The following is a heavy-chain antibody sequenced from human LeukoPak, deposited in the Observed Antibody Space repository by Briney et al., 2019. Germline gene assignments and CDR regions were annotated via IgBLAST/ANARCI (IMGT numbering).Heavy chain of an antibody. CDR1: GGSISSSSYY. J-gene: IGHJ4*02. CDR2: IYYSGST. V-gene: IGHV4-39*01. Sequence: SETLSLTCTVSGGSISSSSYYWGWIRQPPGKGLEWIGSIYYSGSTYYNPSLKSRVTISVDTSKNQFSLKLSSVIAADTAAYYCARHIAAGITMVRGVIRYFDYWGQGTLVTVSS. CDR3: ARHIAAGITMVRGVIRYFDY. D-gene: IGHD3-10*01.